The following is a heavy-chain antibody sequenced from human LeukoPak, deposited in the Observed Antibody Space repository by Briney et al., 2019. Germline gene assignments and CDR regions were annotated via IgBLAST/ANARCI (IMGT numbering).Heavy chain of an antibody. J-gene: IGHJ4*02. CDR1: GYTFTSYG. Sequence: GASVKVSCKASGYTFTSYGISWVRQAPGQGLEWMGWISAYNGNTNYAQKLQGRVTMTTDTSTSTAYMELRSLRSDDTAVYYCARPQPYYYDSSGGGTFDYWGQGTLVTASS. V-gene: IGHV1-18*01. CDR3: ARPQPYYYDSSGGGTFDY. CDR2: ISAYNGNT. D-gene: IGHD3-22*01.